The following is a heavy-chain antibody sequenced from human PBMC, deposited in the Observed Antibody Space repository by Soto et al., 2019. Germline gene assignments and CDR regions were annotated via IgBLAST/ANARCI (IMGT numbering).Heavy chain of an antibody. CDR3: ARRYGAAVDF. V-gene: IGHV4-59*01. CDR1: GGSISSYY. CDR2: IYYSGST. J-gene: IGHJ4*02. Sequence: QVQLQESGPGLVRPSETLSLTCTVSGGSISSYYWSWIRQPPGKGLEWIGYIYYSGSTNYNPSLKSRVTLSVDTSKNQFSLKLSSVTAAEPAVYYCARRYGAAVDFWGQGTLVTVSS. D-gene: IGHD4-17*01.